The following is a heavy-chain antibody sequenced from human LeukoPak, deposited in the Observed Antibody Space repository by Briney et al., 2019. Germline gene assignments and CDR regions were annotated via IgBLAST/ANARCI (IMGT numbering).Heavy chain of an antibody. V-gene: IGHV4-30-4*01. D-gene: IGHD3-16*01. CDR2: ICYSGST. CDR1: GGSISSGDYY. J-gene: IGHJ5*02. CDR3: ASDLPGAPLRGIWFDP. Sequence: SETLSLTCTVSGGSISSGDYYWSWIRQPPGKGLEWIGYICYSGSTYYNPSLKSRVTISVDTSKNQFSLKLSSVTAADPAVYYCASDLPGAPLRGIWFDPWGRGTVLSVSS.